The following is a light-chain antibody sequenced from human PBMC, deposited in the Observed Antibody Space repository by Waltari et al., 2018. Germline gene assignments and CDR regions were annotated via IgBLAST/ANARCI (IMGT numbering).Light chain of an antibody. Sequence: SYELSQPRSVSVALGQTASITCGGNNIGSKNVHWYQQKPDQAPVMVIYEDSNRPSGVPERRSGSKSGNTATLTISSAQAGDEADYYCQVWDSIIFFGGGTKLTVL. CDR2: EDS. CDR1: NIGSKN. J-gene: IGLJ2*01. V-gene: IGLV3-9*01. CDR3: QVWDSIIF.